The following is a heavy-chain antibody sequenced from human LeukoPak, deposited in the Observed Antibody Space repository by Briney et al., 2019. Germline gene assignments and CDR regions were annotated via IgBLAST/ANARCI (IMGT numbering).Heavy chain of an antibody. V-gene: IGHV1-18*01. CDR1: GYTFTSYG. J-gene: IGHJ4*02. CDR2: ISAYNGNT. D-gene: IGHD2-8*01. Sequence: ASVKVSCKASGYTFTSYGISWVRQAPGQGLEWMGWISAYNGNTNYAQKLQGRVTMTTDTSTSTAYMELRSLRSDDTAVYYCAKGGYCTNGVCYYGSFDYWGQGSLVTVSS. CDR3: AKGGYCTNGVCYYGSFDY.